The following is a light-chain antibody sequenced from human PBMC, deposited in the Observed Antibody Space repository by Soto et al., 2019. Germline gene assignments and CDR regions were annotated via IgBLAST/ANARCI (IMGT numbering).Light chain of an antibody. V-gene: IGKV3-20*01. Sequence: EIVLTQSPGTLSLSPGERATLSCRASQSVSSSFLAWYQQKPGQAPRLLIYGASSRATGIADRFSGSGSGTDFTLTISRLEPEDFAVYYCQQYGSLPPTFGQGTKLEIK. CDR2: GAS. J-gene: IGKJ2*01. CDR3: QQYGSLPPT. CDR1: QSVSSSF.